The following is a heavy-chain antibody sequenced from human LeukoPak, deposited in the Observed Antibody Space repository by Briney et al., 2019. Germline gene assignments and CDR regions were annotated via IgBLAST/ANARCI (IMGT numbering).Heavy chain of an antibody. J-gene: IGHJ4*02. CDR3: ARELGLSGRYYDSSGYYYVQEVPDY. CDR2: ISSSGSTR. Sequence: GGSLRLSCAASGFTFSSYEMNWVRQAPGKGLEWVSYISSSGSTRYYADSVKVRFTISRDNAKNSLYLQMNSLRAEDTAVYYCARELGLSGRYYDSSGYYYVQEVPDYWGQGTLVTVSS. D-gene: IGHD3-22*01. CDR1: GFTFSSYE. V-gene: IGHV3-48*03.